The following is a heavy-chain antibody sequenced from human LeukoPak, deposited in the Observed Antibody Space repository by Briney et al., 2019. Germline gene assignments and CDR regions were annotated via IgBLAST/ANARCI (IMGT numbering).Heavy chain of an antibody. D-gene: IGHD6-13*01. J-gene: IGHJ6*02. CDR2: IYYSGST. V-gene: IGHV4-31*03. CDR3: AREPYSSRRMDV. CDR1: GGSISSGGYY. Sequence: SETLSLTCTVSGGSISSGGYYWSGFRQHPGKGRGWIGYIYYSGSTYYNPSLKSRVTISVDTSKNQFSLKLSSVTAADTAVYYCAREPYSSRRMDVWGQGTTVTVSS.